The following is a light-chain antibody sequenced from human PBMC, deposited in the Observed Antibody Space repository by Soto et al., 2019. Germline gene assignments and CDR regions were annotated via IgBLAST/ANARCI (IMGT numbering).Light chain of an antibody. Sequence: EIVLTQSPATLSLSPGERATVSCRASQSVSNYLGWYQQKPGQAPRLLIYDASNRATGIPARFSGSGSGTDFTLTISSLEPEDFAVYYCQHGGTFGQGTRREIK. V-gene: IGKV3-11*01. CDR2: DAS. CDR1: QSVSNY. J-gene: IGKJ5*01. CDR3: QHGGT.